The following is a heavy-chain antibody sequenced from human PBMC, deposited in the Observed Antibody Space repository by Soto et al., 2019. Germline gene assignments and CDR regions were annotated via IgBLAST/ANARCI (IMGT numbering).Heavy chain of an antibody. CDR3: AKGEDTVSFDY. V-gene: IGHV3-30*18. J-gene: IGHJ4*02. CDR1: GFTFSSYG. Sequence: GGSLRLSCAASGFTFSSYGMHWVRQAPGKGLEWVAVISYDGSNKYYADSVKGRFTISRDNSKNTLYLQMNSLRAEDTAVYYCAKGEDTVSFDYWGQGTLVTVSS. CDR2: ISYDGSNK. D-gene: IGHD4-17*01.